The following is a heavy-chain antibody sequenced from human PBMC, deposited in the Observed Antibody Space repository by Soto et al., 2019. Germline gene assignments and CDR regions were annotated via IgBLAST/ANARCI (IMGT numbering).Heavy chain of an antibody. D-gene: IGHD5-12*01. CDR2: ISYDGSNK. CDR3: ARGRGPSGYDSVVDY. Sequence: PGGSLRLSCAASGFTFSSYAMHWVRQATGKGLEWVAVISYDGSNKYYADSVKGRFTISRDNSKNTLYLQMNSLRAEDTAVYYCARGRGPSGYDSVVDYWGQGTLVTVSS. J-gene: IGHJ4*02. CDR1: GFTFSSYA. V-gene: IGHV3-30-3*01.